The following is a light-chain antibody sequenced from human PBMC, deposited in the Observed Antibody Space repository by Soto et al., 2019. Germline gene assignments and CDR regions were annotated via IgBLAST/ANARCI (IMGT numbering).Light chain of an antibody. CDR1: QSLFYSATNKNY. CDR2: WAS. V-gene: IGKV4-1*01. CDR3: QHNYILPLT. Sequence: DIVMTQSPDSLAVSLGERATINCKSSQSLFYSATNKNYLSWYQQRPGQPPKLLIYWASTRESGVPDRFSGSGFEKDFPPTIKPLQDEDGALYYCQHNYILPLTFAGGTRVEIK. J-gene: IGKJ4*01.